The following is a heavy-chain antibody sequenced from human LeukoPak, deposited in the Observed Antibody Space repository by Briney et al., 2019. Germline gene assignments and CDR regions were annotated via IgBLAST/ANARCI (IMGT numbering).Heavy chain of an antibody. CDR3: ARWAYYYDSSGYYYVGYFDY. Sequence: PSETLSLTCAVYGGSLSGYHWSWIRQYPGKWLEWIGDITHTGSTNYNPSLESRVTISLDKSKNQFSLKLSSVTAADTAVYYCARWAYYYDSSGYYYVGYFDYWGQGTLVTVSS. CDR2: ITHTGST. D-gene: IGHD3-22*01. CDR1: GGSLSGYH. V-gene: IGHV4-34*01. J-gene: IGHJ4*02.